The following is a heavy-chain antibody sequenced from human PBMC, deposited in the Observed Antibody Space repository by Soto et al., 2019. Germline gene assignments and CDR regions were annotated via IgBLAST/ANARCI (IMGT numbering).Heavy chain of an antibody. V-gene: IGHV3-30*18. CDR2: ISYDGSNK. CDR3: AKDDTFRVYYYYGMDV. D-gene: IGHD3-10*01. Sequence: QVQLVESGGGVVQPGRSLRLSCAASGFTFSSYGMHWVRQAPGKGLEWVAVISYDGSNKYYADSVKGRFTISRDNSKTTLDLQMNSLRAEDTAVYYCAKDDTFRVYYYYGMDVWGQGTTVTVSS. CDR1: GFTFSSYG. J-gene: IGHJ6*02.